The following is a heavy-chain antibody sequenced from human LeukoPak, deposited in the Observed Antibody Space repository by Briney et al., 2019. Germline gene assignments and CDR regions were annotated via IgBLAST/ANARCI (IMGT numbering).Heavy chain of an antibody. Sequence: PGGSLRLSCAASGFTFSSYAMSWVRQAPGKGLEWVSTITGNGGSTYYADSMQDRFTISRDNSTNTLYLQMNSLRAEDTAVYYCAKVSPFYLVIRPGPDYWGQGTLVTVSS. CDR2: ITGNGGST. V-gene: IGHV3-23*01. CDR3: AKVSPFYLVIRPGPDY. J-gene: IGHJ4*02. D-gene: IGHD2-2*01. CDR1: GFTFSSYA.